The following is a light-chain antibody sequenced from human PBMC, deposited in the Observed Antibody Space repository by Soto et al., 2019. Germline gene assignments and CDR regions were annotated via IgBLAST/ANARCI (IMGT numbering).Light chain of an antibody. CDR3: QKYNSAPRT. V-gene: IGKV1-27*01. Sequence: DIQMTQSPSSLAASVGDRVTITCRASQGIIDYLAWYQQKPGKAPKPLIYAASTLQSGVPSRFSGSGAGTDFTLTITSLQPEDVATYSCQKYNSAPRTFGQGTKVEIK. CDR1: QGIIDY. J-gene: IGKJ1*01. CDR2: AAS.